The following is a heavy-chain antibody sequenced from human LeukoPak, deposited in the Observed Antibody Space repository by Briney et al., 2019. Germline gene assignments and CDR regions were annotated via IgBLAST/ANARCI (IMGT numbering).Heavy chain of an antibody. Sequence: PAETLSLTCTVSGGSISNYYWSWIRQPAGKGLEWIGRVYSSGTTTTNPPLKSRVTMSVDTSKNQFSLKLSSVTAADTAVYYCARGSGSGSYYLSWGQGTLVTVSS. D-gene: IGHD3-10*01. CDR1: GGSISNYY. V-gene: IGHV4-4*07. CDR3: ARGSGSGSYYLS. CDR2: VYSSGTT. J-gene: IGHJ5*02.